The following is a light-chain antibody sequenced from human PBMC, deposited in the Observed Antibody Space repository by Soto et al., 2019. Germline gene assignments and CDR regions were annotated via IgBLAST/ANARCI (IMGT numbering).Light chain of an antibody. CDR3: FSYTANDNWV. CDR2: GNH. CDR1: SSNIGAPYD. Sequence: QSVLTQPPSVSGAPGQTVIISCSGSSSNIGAPYDVNWYRQLPGTVPKLLIYGNHNRPSGVPDRFSGSKSGTSASLAITGLQADDEADYFCFSYTANDNWVFGGGTKVTVL. J-gene: IGLJ3*02. V-gene: IGLV1-40*01.